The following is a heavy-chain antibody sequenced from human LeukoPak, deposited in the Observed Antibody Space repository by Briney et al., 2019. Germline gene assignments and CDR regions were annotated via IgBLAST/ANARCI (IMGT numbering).Heavy chain of an antibody. CDR3: ARVVLMVYANREWAFDI. Sequence: GGSLRLSCAASGFTVSSNYMSWVRQAPGKGLEWVSVIYSGGSTYYADSVKGRFTISRDNSKNTLYPQMNSLRAEDTAVYYCARVVLMVYANREWAFDIWGQGTMVTVSS. CDR2: IYSGGST. J-gene: IGHJ3*02. D-gene: IGHD2-8*01. V-gene: IGHV3-66*02. CDR1: GFTVSSNY.